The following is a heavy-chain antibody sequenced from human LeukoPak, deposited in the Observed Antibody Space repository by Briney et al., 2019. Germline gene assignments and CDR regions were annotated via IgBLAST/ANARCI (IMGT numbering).Heavy chain of an antibody. V-gene: IGHV1-2*02. CDR1: GYIFVSYY. CDR2: INPNSGGT. CDR3: ARAMGNFDY. J-gene: IGHJ4*02. Sequence: ASVKVSCKASGYIFVSYYIHWVRQAPGQGLEWMGWINPNSGGTNYAQSFQGRVTMSRDTSISTVYMELSRLRSDDTAVYYCARAMGNFDYWGQGTLVTVSS. D-gene: IGHD3-10*01.